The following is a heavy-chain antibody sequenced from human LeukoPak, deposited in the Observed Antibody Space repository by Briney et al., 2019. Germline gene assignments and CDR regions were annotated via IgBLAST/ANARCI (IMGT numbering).Heavy chain of an antibody. CDR3: TREGAMVGLPFDY. Sequence: GGSLRLSCTASGFTFGDYAMSWFRQAPGKGLAWVGFIRSKAYGGTTEYAASVKGRFTISRDDSKSIAYLQMNSLKTEDTAVYYCTREGAMVGLPFDYWGQGTLVTVSS. CDR1: GFTFGDYA. J-gene: IGHJ4*02. D-gene: IGHD2-8*01. V-gene: IGHV3-49*03. CDR2: IRSKAYGGTT.